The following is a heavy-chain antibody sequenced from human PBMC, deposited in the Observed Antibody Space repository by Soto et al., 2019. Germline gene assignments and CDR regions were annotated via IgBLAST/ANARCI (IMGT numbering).Heavy chain of an antibody. D-gene: IGHD3-16*01. CDR1: GGSISSYY. Sequence: SETLSLTCTVSGGSISSYYWSWIRQPPGKGLEWIGYIYYSGSTNYNPSLKGRVTISVDTSKNQFSLKLSSVTAADTAVYYCARESYDHARRYFDYWGQGTLVTVSS. CDR3: ARESYDHARRYFDY. J-gene: IGHJ4*02. CDR2: IYYSGST. V-gene: IGHV4-59*01.